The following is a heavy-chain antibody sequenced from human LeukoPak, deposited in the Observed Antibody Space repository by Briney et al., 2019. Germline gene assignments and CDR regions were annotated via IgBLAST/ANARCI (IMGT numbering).Heavy chain of an antibody. J-gene: IGHJ4*02. D-gene: IGHD2-2*01. CDR3: ARDAVVPAAVFIDY. CDR1: GFTFRSYS. CDR2: ISGSSSYI. V-gene: IGHV3-21*01. Sequence: KTGGSLRLSCAASGFTFRSYSMNWVRQAPGKGLEWVSSISGSSSYIYYADSVKGRFTISRDNAKNSLYLQMNSLRAEDTAVYYCARDAVVPAAVFIDYWGQGTLVTVSS.